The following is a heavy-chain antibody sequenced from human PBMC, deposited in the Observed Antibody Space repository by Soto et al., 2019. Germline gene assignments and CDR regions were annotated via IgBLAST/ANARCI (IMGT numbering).Heavy chain of an antibody. CDR1: GYTFTNYW. V-gene: IGHV5-10-1*01. J-gene: IGHJ3*02. D-gene: IGHD6-13*01. Sequence: GESLNISCKGSGYTFTNYWITWVRQMPGKGLEWMGRIDCSDSYTNYSPSFQGHVTISADKSINTAYLQWSSLKASDTAMYYCARHRIAADIFDIWGQGTMVTVSS. CDR2: IDCSDSYT. CDR3: ARHRIAADIFDI.